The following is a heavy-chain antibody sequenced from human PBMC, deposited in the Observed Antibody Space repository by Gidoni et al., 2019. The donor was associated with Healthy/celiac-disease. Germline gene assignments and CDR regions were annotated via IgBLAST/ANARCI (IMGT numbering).Heavy chain of an antibody. D-gene: IGHD3-10*01. V-gene: IGHV4-59*01. Sequence: QVQLQESGPGLVKPSETLSLTCTVPGGSISSSYWRWIRQPPGKGLEWIGYIYYSGSTNYNPSLKSRVTISVDTSKNQFSLKLSSVTAADTAVYYCARDSGGHVRYYGSGSSYGMDVWGQGTTVTVSS. J-gene: IGHJ6*02. CDR3: ARDSGGHVRYYGSGSSYGMDV. CDR2: IYYSGST. CDR1: GGSISSSY.